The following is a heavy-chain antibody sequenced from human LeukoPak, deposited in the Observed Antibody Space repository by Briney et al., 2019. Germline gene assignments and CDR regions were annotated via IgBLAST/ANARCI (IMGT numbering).Heavy chain of an antibody. CDR2: IYYTGSG. CDR1: GGSVSNSDYY. Sequence: SETLSLTCNVSGGSVSNSDYYWAWIRQPLGKGLEWIGSIYYTGSGYSNQSLQSRVTLSVDTSKNHFSLGLTSVTAADTAVYYCARQVTTTRGYLDSWGQGTLVTVSS. CDR3: ARQVTTTRGYLDS. D-gene: IGHD4-11*01. J-gene: IGHJ4*02. V-gene: IGHV4-39*01.